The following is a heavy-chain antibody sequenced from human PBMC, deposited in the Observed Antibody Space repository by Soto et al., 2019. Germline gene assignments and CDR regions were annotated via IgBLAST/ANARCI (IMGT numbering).Heavy chain of an antibody. CDR1: GGSISSGGYY. V-gene: IGHV4-31*03. CDR3: ARVGTGRNGYYYYFDY. J-gene: IGHJ4*02. Sequence: QVQLQESGPGLVKPSQTLSLTCTVSGGSISSGGYYWSWIRQHPGKGLEWIGYIYYSGSTYYNPSLRSGVTISVDTSKNQFSLKLSSVTAADTAVYYCARVGTGRNGYYYYFDYWGQGTLVTVSS. D-gene: IGHD3-22*01. CDR2: IYYSGST.